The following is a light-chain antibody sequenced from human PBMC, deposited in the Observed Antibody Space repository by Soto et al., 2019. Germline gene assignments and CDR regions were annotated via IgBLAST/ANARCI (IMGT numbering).Light chain of an antibody. V-gene: IGKV3-20*01. Sequence: EIVLAHDPGTLSLSPGEMATLSCRSIQSVSNNYLAWYQQKPGQAPRLLIYGASNRATGIPDRFSGSGSGTDFTLTISRLEPQDFAVYYCQQYGSSGTFGQGTKVDI. CDR3: QQYGSSGT. CDR1: QSVSNNY. J-gene: IGKJ1*01. CDR2: GAS.